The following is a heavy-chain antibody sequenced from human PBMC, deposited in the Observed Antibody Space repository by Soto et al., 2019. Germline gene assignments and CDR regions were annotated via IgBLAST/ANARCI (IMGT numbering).Heavy chain of an antibody. CDR2: IYYSGST. V-gene: IGHV4-61*01. D-gene: IGHD2-2*01. Sequence: SETLSLTCTVSGASVSSASYYWSWIRQPPGKGLEWIAYIYYSGSTNNNPSLKSRVTLSVDTSKNQFSLKLSSLTAADTAVYYCARLDCISNSCLFDYWGQGALVTV. CDR3: ARLDCISNSCLFDY. J-gene: IGHJ4*02. CDR1: GASVSSASYY.